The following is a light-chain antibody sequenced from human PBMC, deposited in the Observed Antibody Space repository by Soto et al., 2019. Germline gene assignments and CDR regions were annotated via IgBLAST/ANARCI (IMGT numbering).Light chain of an antibody. Sequence: VLTQSKGTLSLSPGERATLSCGASQSISSALAWYQQKPGQAPRLLVYDASYRATGIPARFSGSRSGTDFTLTISRLEPEDFAVYYCQQYPTSPKPFGQVSMVDI. CDR2: DAS. CDR1: QSISSA. V-gene: IGKV3-20*01. J-gene: IGKJ1*01. CDR3: QQYPTSPKP.